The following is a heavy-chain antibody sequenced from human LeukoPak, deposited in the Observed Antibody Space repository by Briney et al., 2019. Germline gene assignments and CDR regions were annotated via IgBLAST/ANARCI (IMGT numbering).Heavy chain of an antibody. Sequence: GGSLRLSCAASGFTFSSYDMNWVRQVPGRGLEWLALISYDGSIKYYADSVKGRFTISRDNSKNTFYLQLNTLRAEDTAVYYCARDSLRAALHYMDVWGKGATVTVSS. CDR2: ISYDGSIK. CDR3: ARDSLRAALHYMDV. V-gene: IGHV3-30*04. J-gene: IGHJ6*03. CDR1: GFTFSSYD. D-gene: IGHD4-11*01.